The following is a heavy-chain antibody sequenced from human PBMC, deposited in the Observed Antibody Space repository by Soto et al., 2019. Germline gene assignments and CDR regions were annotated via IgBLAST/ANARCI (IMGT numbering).Heavy chain of an antibody. Sequence: ETLSLTCTVSGVPISSGDYYWSWVRQAPGKGLEWVSAISGSGGSTYYADSVKGRFTISRDNSKNTLYLQMNSLRAEDTAVYYCAKDLVTISPNFNYGGMDVWGQGTTVTVSS. J-gene: IGHJ6*02. D-gene: IGHD3-3*01. V-gene: IGHV3-23*01. CDR2: ISGSGGST. CDR1: GVPISSGDYY. CDR3: AKDLVTISPNFNYGGMDV.